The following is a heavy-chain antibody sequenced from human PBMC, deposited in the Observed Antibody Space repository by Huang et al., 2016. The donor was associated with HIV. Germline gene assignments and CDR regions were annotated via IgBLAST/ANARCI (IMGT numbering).Heavy chain of an antibody. CDR1: GDYASNYYYF. V-gene: IGHV4-61*01. D-gene: IGHD2-2*01. CDR3: ATAPPRQPALFEY. J-gene: IGHJ4*02. Sequence: QVQLQESGPRLVKPSETLSLTCSVSGDYASNYYYFWSWLRQSPGKQVEGLGFVSYPGDTYYSHSLKGRVTVGKDTSKTQFSLTLTSVTAADTAVYYCATAPPRQPALFEYWGQGTLVTVSS. CDR2: VSYPGDT.